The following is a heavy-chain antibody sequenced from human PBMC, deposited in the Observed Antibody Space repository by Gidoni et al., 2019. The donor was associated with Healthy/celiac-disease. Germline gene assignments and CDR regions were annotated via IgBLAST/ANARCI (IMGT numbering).Heavy chain of an antibody. CDR2: INPNSGGT. CDR3: ARGHSSSWYSHSTNEEFDY. D-gene: IGHD6-13*01. J-gene: IGHJ4*02. V-gene: IGHV1-2*05. CDR1: GYTFTGYY. Sequence: QVQLVQSGAEVKKPGASVKVYCKASGYTFTGYYMHWVRQAPGQGLEWMGRINPNSGGTNYAQKFQGRVTMTRDTSISTAYMELSRLRSDDTVVYYCARGHSSSWYSHSTNEEFDYWGQGTLVTVSS.